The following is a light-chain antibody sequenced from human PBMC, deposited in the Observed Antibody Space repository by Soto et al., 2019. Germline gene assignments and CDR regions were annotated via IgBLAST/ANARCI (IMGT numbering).Light chain of an antibody. J-gene: IGKJ3*01. CDR2: GAS. CDR3: QQYAVSPLT. CDR1: QSVGRNY. V-gene: IGKV3-20*01. Sequence: EIVLTQSPDTLSLSPGERATLSCRASQSVGRNYLAWYQQKPGQAPRLLIYGASSRAAGIPDRFSGSGSGTDFTLTISRLEPDDFAVFYCQQYAVSPLTCGPGTKVDLK.